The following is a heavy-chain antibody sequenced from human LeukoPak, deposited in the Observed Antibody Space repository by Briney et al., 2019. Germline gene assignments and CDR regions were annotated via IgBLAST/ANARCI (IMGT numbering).Heavy chain of an antibody. CDR2: MNPNSGNI. Sequence: ASVKVSCKASGYTFTSYDINWVRQATGQGREYMGWMNPNSGNIEYAQKFQGRVTMTRDASISTAYMELRSLRSEDTAVYYCARRTEHGNDYWGQGTLVTVSS. V-gene: IGHV1-8*01. CDR1: GYTFTSYD. CDR3: ARRTEHGNDY. J-gene: IGHJ4*02. D-gene: IGHD4-23*01.